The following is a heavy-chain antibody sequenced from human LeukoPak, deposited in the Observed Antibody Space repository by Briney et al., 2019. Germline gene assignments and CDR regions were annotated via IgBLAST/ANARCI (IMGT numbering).Heavy chain of an antibody. CDR3: ARKNGLDY. J-gene: IGHJ4*02. Sequence: PGGSLRLSCAASGFTFSSYWMNWVRQAPGKGLEWVSFIYSDNTHYSDSVKGRFTISRDNSKNTLYLQMNSLRAEDTAVYYCARKNGLDYWGQGTLVTVSS. CDR2: IYSDNT. CDR1: GFTFSSYW. V-gene: IGHV3-66*01.